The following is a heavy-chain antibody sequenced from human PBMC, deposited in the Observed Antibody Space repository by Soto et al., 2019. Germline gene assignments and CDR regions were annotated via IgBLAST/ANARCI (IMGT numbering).Heavy chain of an antibody. D-gene: IGHD1-20*01. CDR2: IKQDESEK. CDR1: GFSFSSYW. J-gene: IGHJ6*03. Sequence: EAQLEESGGGLVQPGGSLRLSCAASGFSFSSYWMSWVRRAPGKGLEWAANIKQDESEKNYVDSVKGRFTISRDNAGNSLYLQMNNLSVEDTAVYFCARDRITRAPLGSFEYYYMDVWCRGTTVDVSS. CDR3: ARDRITRAPLGSFEYYYMDV. V-gene: IGHV3-7*01.